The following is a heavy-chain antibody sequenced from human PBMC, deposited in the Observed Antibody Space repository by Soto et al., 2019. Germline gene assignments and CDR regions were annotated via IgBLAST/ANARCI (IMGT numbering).Heavy chain of an antibody. D-gene: IGHD5-18*01. CDR3: ESKPISGYRYGTFDY. Sequence: SGPTLVNPTQTLTLTCTFSGFSLSTSGVGVGWIRQPPGKALEWLALIYWNDDKRYSPSLKSRLTITKDTSKNQVVLTMTNMDPVDTATYYCESKPISGYRYGTFDYWGQGTLVTVYS. CDR2: IYWNDDK. CDR1: GFSLSTSGVG. V-gene: IGHV2-5*01. J-gene: IGHJ4*02.